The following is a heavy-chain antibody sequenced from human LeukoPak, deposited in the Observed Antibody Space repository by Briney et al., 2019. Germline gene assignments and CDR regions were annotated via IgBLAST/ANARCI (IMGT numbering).Heavy chain of an antibody. CDR1: GYTFTSYG. CDR3: VRDTETYYDFWSGPLDV. D-gene: IGHD3-3*01. CDR2: ISAYNGNT. Sequence: VSVKVSCKASGYTFTSYGISWVRQAPGQGLEWMGWISAYNGNTNYAQKLQGRVTMTTDTSTSTAYMELRSLRSDDTAVYYCVRDTETYYDFWSGPLDVWGQGTTVTVSS. V-gene: IGHV1-18*01. J-gene: IGHJ6*02.